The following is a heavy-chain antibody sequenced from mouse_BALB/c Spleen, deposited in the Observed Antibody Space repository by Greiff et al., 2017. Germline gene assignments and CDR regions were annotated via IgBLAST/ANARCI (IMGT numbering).Heavy chain of an antibody. CDR2: ISSGSSTI. V-gene: IGHV5-17*02. Sequence: EVKLMESGGGLVQPGGSRKLSCAASGFTFSSFGMHWVRQAPEKGLEWVAYISSGSSTIYYADTVKGRFTISRDNPKNTLFLQMTSLRSEDTAMYYCARKEGNYLYAMDYWGQGTLVTVSS. CDR3: ARKEGNYLYAMDY. D-gene: IGHD2-1*01. J-gene: IGHJ4*01. CDR1: GFTFSSFG.